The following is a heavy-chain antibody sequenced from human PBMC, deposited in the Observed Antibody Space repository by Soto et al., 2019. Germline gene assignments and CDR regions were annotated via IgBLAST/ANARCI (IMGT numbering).Heavy chain of an antibody. J-gene: IGHJ5*02. V-gene: IGHV2-5*01. D-gene: IGHD6-13*01. CDR2: IYWNDDK. CDR1: GFSLSTSGVG. CDR3: EHIAVADTIRYNWFDP. Sequence: QITLKESGPTLVKPTQTLTLTCTFSGFSLSTSGVGVGWIRQPPRKALEWLALIYWNDDKRYSPSLKSRLTSTKDTSKNQVVHTMTNMDPVDTATYYCEHIAVADTIRYNWFDPWGQGTLVTVSS.